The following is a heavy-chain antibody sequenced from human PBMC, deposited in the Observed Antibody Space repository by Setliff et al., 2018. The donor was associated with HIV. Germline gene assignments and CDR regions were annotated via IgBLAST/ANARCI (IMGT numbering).Heavy chain of an antibody. CDR1: GFTFGNYW. J-gene: IGHJ6*02. Sequence: PGGSLRLSCAASGFTFGNYWMHWVRQAPGKGPVDISHINTDGSDTNYAASVKGRFTISRDNAKYTLYLQMNSLRVEDTAVYYCARSPQVTIFGIKIKPPGGPDLWGQGTTVTVSS. CDR2: INTDGSDT. D-gene: IGHD3-3*01. V-gene: IGHV3-74*01. CDR3: ARSPQVTIFGIKIKPPGGPDL.